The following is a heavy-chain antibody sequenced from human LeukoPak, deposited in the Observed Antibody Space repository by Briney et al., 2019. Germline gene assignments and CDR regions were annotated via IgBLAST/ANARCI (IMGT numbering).Heavy chain of an antibody. CDR2: IYSGGST. CDR3: AKTAAPFTLGYFDY. V-gene: IGHV3-53*01. J-gene: IGHJ4*02. D-gene: IGHD6-25*01. CDR1: GFTVSSNY. Sequence: QTGGSLRLSCAASGFTVSSNYMSWVRQAPGKGLEWVSVIYSGGSTYYADSVKGRFTISRDNSKNTLYLQMNSLRAEDTAVYYCAKTAAPFTLGYFDYWGQGTLVTVSS.